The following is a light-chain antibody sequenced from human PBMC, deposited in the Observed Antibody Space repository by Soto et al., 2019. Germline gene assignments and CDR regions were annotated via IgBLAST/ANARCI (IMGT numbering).Light chain of an antibody. CDR3: QQRARCPIP. V-gene: IGKV3-11*01. CDR1: QSVSTF. CDR2: DTF. J-gene: IGKJ5*01. Sequence: EVVLTQSPATLSVSPGDTVTLSCRASQSVSTFLAWYQHRPGQAPRPLIYDTFERATGVPDRFSGGGSGTDFPLTISSLEPEDCAVYYCQQRARCPIPFGQGTRLELK.